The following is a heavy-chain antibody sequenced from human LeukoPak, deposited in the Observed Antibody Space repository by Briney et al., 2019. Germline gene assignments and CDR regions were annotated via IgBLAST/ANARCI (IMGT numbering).Heavy chain of an antibody. CDR3: ARDLYCSGGSCYLYYFDY. Sequence: QSGGSLRPSCAASGFTFSSYSMNWVRQAPGKGLEWVSCISSSSSTIYYADSVKGRFTISRDNAKNSLYLQMNSLRAEDTAVYYCARDLYCSGGSCYLYYFDYWGQGTLVTVSS. CDR2: ISSSSSTI. J-gene: IGHJ4*02. V-gene: IGHV3-48*01. CDR1: GFTFSSYS. D-gene: IGHD2-15*01.